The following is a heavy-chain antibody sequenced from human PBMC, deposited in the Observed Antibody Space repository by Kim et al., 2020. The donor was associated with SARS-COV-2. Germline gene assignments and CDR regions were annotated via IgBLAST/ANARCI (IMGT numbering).Heavy chain of an antibody. CDR1: GFTFSDYA. Sequence: GGSLRLSCVASGFTFSDYAMNWVRQAPGKGLEWVSSVSRSGDTTYYADSVRGRFSISRVNAKSVLFLQMNTLRADDTAIYYCAKGLSYGNFGDWGQGTLVSVSS. CDR2: VSRSGDTT. D-gene: IGHD3-10*01. CDR3: AKGLSYGNFGD. V-gene: IGHV3-23*01. J-gene: IGHJ4*02.